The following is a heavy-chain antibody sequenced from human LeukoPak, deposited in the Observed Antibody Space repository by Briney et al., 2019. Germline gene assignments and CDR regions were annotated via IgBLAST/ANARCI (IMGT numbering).Heavy chain of an antibody. CDR3: AKAGSYYYDSSALAGWFDP. Sequence: GSLRLSCSAPGFTLVDYAMAWVRQAPGKGLEMDSGKSWNSGRSSYAESVKGRYTISSDNANNHRDLQTKSLRAGGTALYYCAKAGSYYYDSSALAGWFDPWGQGTLVTVSS. J-gene: IGHJ5*02. V-gene: IGHV3-9*01. D-gene: IGHD3-22*01. CDR2: KSWNSGRS. CDR1: GFTLVDYA.